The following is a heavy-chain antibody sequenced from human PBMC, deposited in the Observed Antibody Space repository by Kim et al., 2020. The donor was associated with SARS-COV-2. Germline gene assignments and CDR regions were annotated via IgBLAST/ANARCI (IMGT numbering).Heavy chain of an antibody. D-gene: IGHD5-12*01. CDR3: AKDIGYSGYDWDPRAFDI. CDR2: ISWNTGSI. Sequence: GGSLRLSCAASGFTFGDYAMHWVRQAPGKGLEWVSGISWNTGSIGYADSVKGRFTISRDNAKNSLYLQMNSLRAEDTALYYCAKDIGYSGYDWDPRAFDIWGQGTMVTVSS. CDR1: GFTFGDYA. J-gene: IGHJ3*02. V-gene: IGHV3-9*01.